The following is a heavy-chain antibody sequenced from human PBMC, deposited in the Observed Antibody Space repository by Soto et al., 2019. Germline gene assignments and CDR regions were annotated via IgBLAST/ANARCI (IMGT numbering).Heavy chain of an antibody. D-gene: IGHD3-22*01. Sequence: TSETLSLTCTVSGGSISSYYWSWIRQPPGKGLEWIGYIYYSGSTNYNPSLKSRVTISVDTSKNQFSLKLSSVTAADTAVYYCARSALIYDSSGYYSYYYYGMDVWGQGTTVTVSS. CDR1: GGSISSYY. V-gene: IGHV4-59*01. J-gene: IGHJ6*02. CDR2: IYYSGST. CDR3: ARSALIYDSSGYYSYYYYGMDV.